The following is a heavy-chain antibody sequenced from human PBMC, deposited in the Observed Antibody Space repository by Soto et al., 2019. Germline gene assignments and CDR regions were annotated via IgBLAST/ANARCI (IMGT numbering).Heavy chain of an antibody. CDR3: AKLNDFWSGYDSDY. Sequence: GGSLRLSCAASGFTFSSYALSWVREAPGKGLERASAISGSGGSTYYADSVNGQFTSSRDNANNTLYLQMNNRRAEDTAVYYWAKLNDFWSGYDSDYWGQGTLVTVS. D-gene: IGHD3-3*01. J-gene: IGHJ4*02. V-gene: IGHV3-23*01. CDR1: GFTFSSYA. CDR2: ISGSGGST.